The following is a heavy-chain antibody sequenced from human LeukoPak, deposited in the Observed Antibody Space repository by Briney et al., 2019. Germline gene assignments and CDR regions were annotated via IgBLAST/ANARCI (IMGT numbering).Heavy chain of an antibody. CDR2: INWHGASK. V-gene: IGHV3-20*04. J-gene: IGHJ6*04. CDR3: AELSITMIGGV. D-gene: IGHD3-10*02. Sequence: PGGSLRLSCAAAGFTFDDYGMSWVRQAGGKWLEWVSGINWHGASKGYADSVKRRFTISRDNAKNSLYLQMNSLRPEDTAVYFCAELSITMIGGVWGKATTVTISS. CDR1: GFTFDDYG.